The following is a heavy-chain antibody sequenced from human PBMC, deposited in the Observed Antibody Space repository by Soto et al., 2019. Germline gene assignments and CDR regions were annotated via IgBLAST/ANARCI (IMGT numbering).Heavy chain of an antibody. CDR1: GYTFTSYG. D-gene: IGHD6-6*01. CDR2: ISAYNGNT. J-gene: IGHJ5*02. Sequence: QVQLVQSGAEVKKPGASVKVSCKASGYTFTSYGISWVRQAPGQGLEWMGWISAYNGNTNYAQKLQGRVTMTTDTPTSTAYMELRGLRSDDTAGYYWAKVHAQYSSSSSPWGKGTLVTVSS. CDR3: AKVHAQYSSSSSP. V-gene: IGHV1-18*01.